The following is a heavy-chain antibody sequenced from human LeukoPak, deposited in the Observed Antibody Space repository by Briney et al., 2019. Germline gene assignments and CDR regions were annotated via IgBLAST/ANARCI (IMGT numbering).Heavy chain of an antibody. J-gene: IGHJ4*02. Sequence: GRSLRLSCAGFGFTFSGYSMHWVRQAPGKGLEWVAVTSFDESNKYYGDSVKGRFTISRDNSMNTVYLQMYSLRDGDTAVYYCARAKRFSSGWLVCFDYWGQGTLVTVSS. D-gene: IGHD6-19*01. CDR2: TSFDESNK. CDR3: ARAKRFSSGWLVCFDY. CDR1: GFTFSGYS. V-gene: IGHV3-30*04.